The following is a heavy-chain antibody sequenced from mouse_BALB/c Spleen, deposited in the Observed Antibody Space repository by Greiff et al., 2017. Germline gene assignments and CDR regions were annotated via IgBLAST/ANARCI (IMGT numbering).Heavy chain of an antibody. CDR2: IDPANGNT. CDR1: GFNIKDTY. CDR3: ATFTTVAY. Sequence: EVQGVESGAELVKPGASVKLSCTASGFNIKDTYMHWVKQRPEQGLEWIGRIDPANGNTKYDPKFQGKATITADTSSNTAYLQLSSLTSEDTAVYYCATFTTVAYWGQGTLVTVSA. V-gene: IGHV14-3*02. J-gene: IGHJ3*01. D-gene: IGHD1-1*01.